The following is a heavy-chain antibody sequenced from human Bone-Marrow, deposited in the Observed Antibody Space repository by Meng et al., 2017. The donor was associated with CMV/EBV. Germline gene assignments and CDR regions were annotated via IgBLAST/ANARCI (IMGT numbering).Heavy chain of an antibody. CDR1: GGSFSGYY. CDR2: IYSSGST. J-gene: IGHJ5*02. V-gene: IGHV4-59*01. CDR3: ARDHSTSSSLSNWFDP. D-gene: IGHD6-6*01. Sequence: SQTLSLTCAVYGGSFSGYYWSWIRQPPGKGLEWIGYIYSSGSTNYNPSLKSRVTISVDTSKNQFSLKLSSVTAADTAVYYCARDHSTSSSLSNWFDPWGQGTLVTVSS.